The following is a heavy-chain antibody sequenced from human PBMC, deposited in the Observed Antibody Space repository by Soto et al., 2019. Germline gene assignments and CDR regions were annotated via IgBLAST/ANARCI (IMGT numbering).Heavy chain of an antibody. D-gene: IGHD2-15*01. V-gene: IGHV4-30-4*01. CDR2: IYYSGST. J-gene: IGHJ6*02. CDR1: GGSISSGDYY. CDR3: ARSLAATHYYYCGMDV. Sequence: SETLSLTCTVSGGSISSGDYYWSWIRQPPGKGLEWIGYIYYSGSTYYNPSLKSRVTISVDTSKNQFSLKLSSVTAADTAVYYCARSLAATHYYYCGMDVWGQGTTVTVSS.